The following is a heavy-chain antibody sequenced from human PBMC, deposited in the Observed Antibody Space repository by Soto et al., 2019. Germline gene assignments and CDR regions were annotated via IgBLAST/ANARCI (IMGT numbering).Heavy chain of an antibody. CDR3: TGPRRVCCGGSGYYLDYYYYYMDV. CDR2: ISSSGSTI. CDR1: GFTFSDYY. J-gene: IGHJ6*03. V-gene: IGHV3-11*01. D-gene: IGHD2-15*01. Sequence: PGGSLRLSCAASGFTFSDYYMSWIRQAPGKGLEWVSYISSSGSTINYADSVKGRFTISRDNAKNSLYLQMNSQRPEDTAVYYCTGPRRVCCGGSGYYLDYYYYYMDVWGKGTTVTVSS.